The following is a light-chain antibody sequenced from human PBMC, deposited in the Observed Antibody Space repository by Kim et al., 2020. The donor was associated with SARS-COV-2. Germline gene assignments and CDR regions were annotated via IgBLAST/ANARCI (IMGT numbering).Light chain of an antibody. CDR1: QGISNY. CDR2: GAS. CDR3: QKYNNALFT. Sequence: DIQMTQSPASLSVSVGDRVTITCRASQGISNYLAWYQQRPGKVPKLLIYGASTLQSGAPSRFSGSGSGTDFTLTISSLQPEDVATYYCQKYNNALFTFGPGTKVDIK. J-gene: IGKJ3*01. V-gene: IGKV1-27*01.